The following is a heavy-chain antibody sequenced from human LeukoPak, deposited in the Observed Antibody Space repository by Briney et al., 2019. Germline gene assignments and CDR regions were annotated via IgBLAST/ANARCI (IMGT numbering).Heavy chain of an antibody. V-gene: IGHV3-30-3*01. Sequence: GGSLRLSCAASGFTFSNYAIHCVRQAPGKGLEWVAIITYDGSNKYYADSVKGRFTISRDNSKNTLYLQMNSLRPEDTAVYYCARDKIGYSSSLDAFDIWGQGTMVTVSS. CDR1: GFTFSNYA. D-gene: IGHD6-13*01. J-gene: IGHJ3*02. CDR3: ARDKIGYSSSLDAFDI. CDR2: ITYDGSNK.